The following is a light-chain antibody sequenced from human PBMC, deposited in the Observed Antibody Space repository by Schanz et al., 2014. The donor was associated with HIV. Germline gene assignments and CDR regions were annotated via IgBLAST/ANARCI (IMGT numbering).Light chain of an antibody. CDR2: GAS. V-gene: IGKV3-20*01. CDR1: QSINSRY. J-gene: IGKJ4*02. CDR3: HHYGDSRGT. Sequence: EIVLTQSPDTLSLSPGDRATLSCRASQSINSRYLAWYQQKPGQAPRLLIYGASSRATGIPVRFSGSGSGTDFTLTISRLEPDDFAVYYCHHYGDSRGTFGGGTEVDI.